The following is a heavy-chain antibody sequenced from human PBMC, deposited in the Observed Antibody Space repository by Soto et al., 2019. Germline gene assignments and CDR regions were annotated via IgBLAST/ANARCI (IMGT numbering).Heavy chain of an antibody. CDR3: ARAFGGYGSGSYYAT. J-gene: IGHJ5*02. V-gene: IGHV4-61*01. CDR2: IYYSGST. Sequence: SETLSLTCTVSGGSVSSGSYYWSWIRQPPGKGLEWIGYIYYSGSTNYNPSLKSRVTISVDTSKNQFSLKLSSVTAADTAVYYCARAFGGYGSGSYYATWGQGTLVTVSS. CDR1: GGSVSSGSYY. D-gene: IGHD3-10*01.